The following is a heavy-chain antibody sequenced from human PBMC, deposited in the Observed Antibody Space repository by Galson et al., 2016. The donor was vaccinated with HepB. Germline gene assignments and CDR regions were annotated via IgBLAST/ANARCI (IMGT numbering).Heavy chain of an antibody. CDR3: ASGRNDNGDDGRWFDP. D-gene: IGHD4/OR15-4a*01. J-gene: IGHJ5*02. V-gene: IGHV1-69*13. CDR1: GGTFSRNA. CDR2: IIPISGTA. Sequence: SVKVSCKASGGTFSRNAVDWVRTVNWVRLAPGHGLELMGGIIPISGTAIYAQKFQDRVTITADESTSTAYMELRSLRSEDTAVYFCASGRNDNGDDGRWFDPWGQGTLVTVSS.